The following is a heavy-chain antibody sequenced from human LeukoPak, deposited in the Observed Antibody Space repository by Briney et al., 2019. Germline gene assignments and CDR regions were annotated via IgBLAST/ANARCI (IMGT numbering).Heavy chain of an antibody. J-gene: IGHJ4*02. D-gene: IGHD6-13*01. Sequence: PGRSLRLSCAASGFTFSSYAMHWVRQAPGKGLEWVAVISYDGSNKYYADSVKGRFTISRDNAKNSLYLQMNSLRAEDTAVYYCARVYTTSSSWYGDFDYWGQGTLVTVSS. CDR1: GFTFSSYA. CDR2: ISYDGSNK. V-gene: IGHV3-30-3*01. CDR3: ARVYTTSSSWYGDFDY.